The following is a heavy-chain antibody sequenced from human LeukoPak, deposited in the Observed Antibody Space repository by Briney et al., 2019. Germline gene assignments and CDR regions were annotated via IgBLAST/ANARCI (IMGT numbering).Heavy chain of an antibody. CDR3: ARGRGRDTAIHY. CDR1: GGSISSYY. Sequence: SGPGLVKPSETLSLTCTVSGGSISSYYWSWIRQPPGKGLEWIGYIYYSGSTNYNPSLKSRVTISVDTSKNQFSLKLSSVTAADTAVYYCARGRGRDTAIHYWGQGILVTVSS. V-gene: IGHV4-59*01. J-gene: IGHJ4*02. CDR2: IYYSGST. D-gene: IGHD5-18*01.